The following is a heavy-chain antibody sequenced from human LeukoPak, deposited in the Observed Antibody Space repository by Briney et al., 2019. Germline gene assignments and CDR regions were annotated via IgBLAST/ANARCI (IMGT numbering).Heavy chain of an antibody. J-gene: IGHJ3*02. CDR1: GGSISSSSYY. D-gene: IGHD3-10*01. Sequence: PSETLSLTCTVSGGSISSSSYYWGWIRQPPGKGLEWIGSIYYSGSTYYNPSLKSRVTISVDTSKNQFSLKLSSVTAADTAVYYCAREPYYGSGSYSQDDAFDIWGQGTMVTVSS. V-gene: IGHV4-39*07. CDR3: AREPYYGSGSYSQDDAFDI. CDR2: IYYSGST.